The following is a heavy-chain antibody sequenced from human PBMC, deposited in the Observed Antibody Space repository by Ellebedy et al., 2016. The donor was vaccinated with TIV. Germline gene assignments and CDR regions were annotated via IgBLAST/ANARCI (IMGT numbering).Heavy chain of an antibody. CDR1: GFTFSSYE. Sequence: GGSLRLSCAASGFTFSSYEMNWVRQAPGKGLEWVSYISSSGSTIYYADSVKGRFTISRDNAKNSLYLQMNSLRAEDTAVYYCARVDRRMITLPSWGQGTTVTVSS. V-gene: IGHV3-48*03. CDR3: ARVDRRMITLPS. J-gene: IGHJ6*02. CDR2: ISSSGSTI. D-gene: IGHD3-16*01.